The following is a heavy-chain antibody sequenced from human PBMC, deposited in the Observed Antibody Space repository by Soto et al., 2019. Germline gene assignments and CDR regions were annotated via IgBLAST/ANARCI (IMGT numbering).Heavy chain of an antibody. J-gene: IGHJ5*02. CDR1: GGSISSYY. D-gene: IGHD2-2*01. CDR2: IYYSGST. V-gene: IGHV4-59*01. Sequence: SETLSLTCTVSGGSISSYYWSWIRQPPGKGLEWIGYIYYSGSTNYNPSLKSRVTISVDTSKNQFSLKLSSVTAADTAVYCCARSQMPLWWFDPWGQGTLVTVSS. CDR3: ARSQMPLWWFDP.